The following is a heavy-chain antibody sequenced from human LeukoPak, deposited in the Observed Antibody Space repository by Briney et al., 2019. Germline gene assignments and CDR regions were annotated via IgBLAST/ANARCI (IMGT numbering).Heavy chain of an antibody. CDR3: ARGAYYYGSGSSPFDY. V-gene: IGHV1-18*01. Sequence: GASVKVSCKASGYTFTSYGISWVRQAPGQGLEWMGWISAYNGNTNYAQKLQGRVTMTTDTSTSTAYMELRSLRSDDTAVYYCARGAYYYGSGSSPFDYWGQGTLVTVS. CDR2: ISAYNGNT. CDR1: GYTFTSYG. D-gene: IGHD3-10*01. J-gene: IGHJ4*02.